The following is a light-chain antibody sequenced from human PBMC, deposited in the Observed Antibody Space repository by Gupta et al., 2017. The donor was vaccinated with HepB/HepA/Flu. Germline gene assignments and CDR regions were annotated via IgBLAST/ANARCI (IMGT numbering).Light chain of an antibody. CDR3: QQDDSTPCS. V-gene: IGKV4-1*01. CDR1: QSVLYSSNNKNY. J-gene: IGKJ2*04. CDR2: WAS. Sequence: DIVMTQSPDSLAVSLGERATINCKSSQSVLYSSNNKNYLAWYQQKPGQPPKLLIYWASTRESGVPDRFSGSESGTDFTLTISSLQAEDVAVYYCQQDDSTPCSFGQGTKLEIK.